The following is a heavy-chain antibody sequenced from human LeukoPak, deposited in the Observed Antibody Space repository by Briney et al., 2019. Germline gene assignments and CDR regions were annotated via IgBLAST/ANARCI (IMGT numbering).Heavy chain of an antibody. Sequence: ASVKVSCKVSGYTLTELSMHWVRQAPGKGLEWMGGFDPEDGETIYAQKFQGRVTMTEDTSTDTAYMELSSLRSEDTAVYYCATDSGIVVVPAADKVEEAFDIWGQGTMVTVSS. CDR3: ATDSGIVVVPAADKVEEAFDI. CDR1: GYTLTELS. D-gene: IGHD2-2*01. CDR2: FDPEDGET. V-gene: IGHV1-24*01. J-gene: IGHJ3*02.